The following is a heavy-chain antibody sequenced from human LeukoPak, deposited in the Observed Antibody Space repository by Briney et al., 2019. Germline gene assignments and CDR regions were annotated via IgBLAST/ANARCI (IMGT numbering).Heavy chain of an antibody. CDR2: IYTRGST. Sequence: PSETLSLTCTVSGGSISSYDWSWIRQPAGKGLEWIGRIYTRGSTNYNPSLKSRVSMSVDTSKKQFSLKLSSVTAADTAVYYCARDISSGLPGYWGQGTLVTVSS. V-gene: IGHV4-4*07. CDR1: GGSISSYD. J-gene: IGHJ4*02. D-gene: IGHD6-19*01. CDR3: ARDISSGLPGY.